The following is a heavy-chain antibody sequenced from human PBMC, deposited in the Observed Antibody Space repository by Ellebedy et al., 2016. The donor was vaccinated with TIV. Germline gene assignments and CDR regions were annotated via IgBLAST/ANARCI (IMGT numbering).Heavy chain of an antibody. D-gene: IGHD3-22*01. Sequence: YWHWVRQAPGKGLEWVGRIGNKAKSHFTQYAASVKGRFTISRDDSKNSLSLQMNSLNTEDTALYYCARVGYSSSDFDFWGQGTLVTVSS. CDR1: Y. V-gene: IGHV3-72*01. J-gene: IGHJ4*02. CDR2: IGNKAKSHFT. CDR3: ARVGYSSSDFDF.